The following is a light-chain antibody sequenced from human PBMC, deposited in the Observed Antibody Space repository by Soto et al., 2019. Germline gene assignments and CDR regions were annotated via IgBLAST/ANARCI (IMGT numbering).Light chain of an antibody. Sequence: QSVLIQPPSVSGSPGQSVTISCTGTSSDVGSYDYVSWYQQHPGTVPKPMIYNVNTRPSGVPDRFSGSKSGNTASLTISGLQTEDEADYYCCSYAGRYTYVFGTGTKVTVL. J-gene: IGLJ1*01. CDR3: CSYAGRYTYV. CDR2: NVN. CDR1: SSDVGSYDY. V-gene: IGLV2-11*01.